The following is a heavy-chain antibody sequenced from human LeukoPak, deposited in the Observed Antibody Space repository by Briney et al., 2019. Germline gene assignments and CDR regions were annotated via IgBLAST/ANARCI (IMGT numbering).Heavy chain of an antibody. CDR1: GGSISGYY. CDR3: AQRQGPMSGTYDYFDP. J-gene: IGHJ5*02. V-gene: IGHV4-4*09. CDR2: IHSNGYT. Sequence: PSEALSVTCTVPGGSISGYYWTWSRQPPGQGLEWIAYIHSNGYTNYNPSLRSRVTISVDPSKNQFSLTVTPVTAADTAIYYCAQRQGPMSGTYDYFDPWGQGALVTVSS. D-gene: IGHD1-26*01.